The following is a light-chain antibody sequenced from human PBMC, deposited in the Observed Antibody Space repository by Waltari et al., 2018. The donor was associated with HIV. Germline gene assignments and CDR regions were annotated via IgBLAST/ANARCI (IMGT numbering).Light chain of an antibody. Sequence: DIQMTQSPPSLSTSVGERVTITCRASRDINKDLGWYQQKEGKAPSRLIRSVSTLSVVVPPRFRGGGSGTHFTLSIDGLQPEDVATYFCLQLSAFPRTFGQGT. J-gene: IGKJ1*01. CDR3: LQLSAFPRT. V-gene: IGKV1-17*01. CDR1: RDINKD. CDR2: SVS.